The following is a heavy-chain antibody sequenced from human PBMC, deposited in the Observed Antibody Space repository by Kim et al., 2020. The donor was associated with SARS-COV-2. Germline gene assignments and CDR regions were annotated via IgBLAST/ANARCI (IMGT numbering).Heavy chain of an antibody. CDR3: ARQSSGWYEDYYYGMDV. V-gene: IGHV5-51*01. Sequence: GESLKISCKGSGYSFTSYWIGWVRQMPGKGLEWMGIIYPGDSDTRYSPSFQGQVTISADKSISTAYLQWSSLKASDTAMYYCARQSSGWYEDYYYGMDVWGQGTTVTVSS. J-gene: IGHJ6*02. CDR1: GYSFTSYW. D-gene: IGHD6-19*01. CDR2: IYPGDSDT.